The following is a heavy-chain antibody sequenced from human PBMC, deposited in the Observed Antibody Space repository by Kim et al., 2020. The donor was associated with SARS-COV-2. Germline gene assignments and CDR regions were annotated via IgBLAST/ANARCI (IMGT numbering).Heavy chain of an antibody. CDR2: IIPIFGTA. Sequence: ASVKVSCKASGGTFSSYAISWVRQAPGQGLEWMGGIIPIFGTANYAQKFQGRVTITADESTSTAYMELSSLRSEDTAVYYCARDRLGSTTVTPQEWLHARYYYYGMDVWGQGTTVTVSS. D-gene: IGHD4-17*01. J-gene: IGHJ6*02. V-gene: IGHV1-69*13. CDR3: ARDRLGSTTVTPQEWLHARYYYYGMDV. CDR1: GGTFSSYA.